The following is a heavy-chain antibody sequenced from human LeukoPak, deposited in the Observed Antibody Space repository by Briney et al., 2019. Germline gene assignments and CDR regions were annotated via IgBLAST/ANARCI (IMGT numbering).Heavy chain of an antibody. CDR1: GGSISSYY. Sequence: SETPSLTCTVSGGSISSYYWSWIRQPPGKGLEWIGYIYYSGSTNYNPPLKSRVTISVDTSKNQFSLKLSSVTAADTAVYYCARLYEDVAYCGGDCYSGDAFDIWGQGTMVTVSS. D-gene: IGHD2-21*02. V-gene: IGHV4-59*08. J-gene: IGHJ3*02. CDR3: ARLYEDVAYCGGDCYSGDAFDI. CDR2: IYYSGST.